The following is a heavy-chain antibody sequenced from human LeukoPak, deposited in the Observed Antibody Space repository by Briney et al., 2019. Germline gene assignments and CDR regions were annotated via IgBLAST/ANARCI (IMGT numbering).Heavy chain of an antibody. Sequence: GGSLRLSCAASGFTFSRYGMHWVRQAPGKGLEWLAFIRYDGSNKYYADSVKGRFTISRDNSKNTLYLQMNSLRADDTALYYCARGPYYDILTGWRKTYNGFDIWGQGTMVTVSS. CDR3: ARGPYYDILTGWRKTYNGFDI. J-gene: IGHJ3*02. CDR2: IRYDGSNK. V-gene: IGHV3-30*02. CDR1: GFTFSRYG. D-gene: IGHD3-9*01.